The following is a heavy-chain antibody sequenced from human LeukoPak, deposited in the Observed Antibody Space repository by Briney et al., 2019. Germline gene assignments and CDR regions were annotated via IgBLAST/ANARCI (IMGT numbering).Heavy chain of an antibody. V-gene: IGHV3-66*01. CDR1: GFSVNSNY. Sequence: GGSLRLSCAASGFSVNSNYMSWVRQAPGKGLEWVSVFYSGTNTNYADSVKGRFTISRDNSKNMLYLQMNSLRAEDTAVYYCVTYRCDSSGYSYFEYWGQGTLVTVSS. CDR2: FYSGTNT. J-gene: IGHJ4*02. D-gene: IGHD3-22*01. CDR3: VTYRCDSSGYSYFEY.